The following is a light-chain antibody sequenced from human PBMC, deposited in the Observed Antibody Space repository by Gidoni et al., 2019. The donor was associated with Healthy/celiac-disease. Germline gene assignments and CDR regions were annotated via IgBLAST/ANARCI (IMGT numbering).Light chain of an antibody. V-gene: IGKV2-28*01. CDR1: QSLLHSNGYSY. CDR3: MQALQTPRLT. J-gene: IGKJ4*01. CDR2: LGS. Sequence: DIVMTQSPLSLPVTPGEPASISCRSSQSLLHSNGYSYLDWYLQKPGQSPQLLIYLGSNRASGVPDRFSGSGSGTDFTLKISRVEAEDVGVYYCMQALQTPRLTFXGXTKVEIK.